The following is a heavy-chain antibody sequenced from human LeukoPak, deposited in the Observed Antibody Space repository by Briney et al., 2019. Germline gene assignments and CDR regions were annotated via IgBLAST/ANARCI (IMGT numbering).Heavy chain of an antibody. CDR3: VRRNRYDFEY. V-gene: IGHV5-51*01. CDR2: IYPEDSDI. J-gene: IGHJ4*02. CDR1: GYTFTTYW. Sequence: GESLKISCKGSGYTFTTYWIGWVRQMPGKGLEWMALIYPEDSDIRYSPSFQGQVTISADKSMNTAYLQWSSLQASDTAMYYCVRRNRYDFEYWGQGSLVTVSS. D-gene: IGHD1-14*01.